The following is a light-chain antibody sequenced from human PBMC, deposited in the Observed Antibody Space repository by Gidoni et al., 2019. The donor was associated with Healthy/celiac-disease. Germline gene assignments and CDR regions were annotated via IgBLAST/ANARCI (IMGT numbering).Light chain of an antibody. CDR3: QLYNKWPPT. V-gene: IGKV3-15*01. Sequence: EIGMPQSPATLSVSPGERATLSCRAGQSRSSNLAWYQQTPGQAPRLLSSGAATRATGIPARFSGSRLGTEFTITISSLQAEDLAVYYCQLYNKWPPTLGQETRLEIK. J-gene: IGKJ2*01. CDR2: GAA. CDR1: QSRSSN.